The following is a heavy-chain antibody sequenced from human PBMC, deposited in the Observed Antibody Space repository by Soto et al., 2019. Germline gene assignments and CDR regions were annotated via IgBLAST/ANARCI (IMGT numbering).Heavy chain of an antibody. D-gene: IGHD5-18*01. CDR3: AKAASYGYERLGYY. CDR2: ISYDGSNK. Sequence: GGSLRLSCAASGFTFSSYGMHWVRKAPGKGLEWVAVISYDGSNKYYEESVKGRFTISRDNSKNTLNLQMNSLRAEDTAVYNCAKAASYGYERLGYYWGQGTLVTVSS. CDR1: GFTFSSYG. J-gene: IGHJ4*02. V-gene: IGHV3-30*18.